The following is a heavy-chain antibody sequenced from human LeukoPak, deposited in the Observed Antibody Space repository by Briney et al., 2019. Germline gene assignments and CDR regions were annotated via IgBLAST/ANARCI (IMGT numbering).Heavy chain of an antibody. J-gene: IGHJ6*04. CDR2: ISAYNGNT. Sequence: GASVKVSCKASGYTFTSYGISWVRQAPGQGLEWMGWISAYNGNTNYAQKLQGRVTMTTDTSTSTAYMELRSLRSDDTAVYYCARDPGYCSSTSCYAVWYYYGIDVWGKGTTVTVSS. CDR3: ARDPGYCSSTSCYAVWYYYGIDV. V-gene: IGHV1-18*04. CDR1: GYTFTSYG. D-gene: IGHD2-2*01.